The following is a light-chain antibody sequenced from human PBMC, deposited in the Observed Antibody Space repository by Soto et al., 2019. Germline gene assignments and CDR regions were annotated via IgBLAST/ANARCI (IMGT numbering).Light chain of an antibody. V-gene: IGLV2-8*01. CDR3: SSFAGNSNV. J-gene: IGLJ2*01. Sequence: QSALTQPPSASGSRGQSVTISCTGTSSDVGAYNYVSWDQHHPGKAPKRMIYEVNKRPSGVPDRFSGSKSGNTASLTLSGLQAAHEADYSCSSFAGNSNVFGGGTKLTVL. CDR2: EVN. CDR1: SSDVGAYNY.